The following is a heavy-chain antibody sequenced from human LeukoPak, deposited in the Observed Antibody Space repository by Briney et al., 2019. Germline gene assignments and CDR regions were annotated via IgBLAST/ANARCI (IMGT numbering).Heavy chain of an antibody. Sequence: SETLSLTCTVSGGSISSYYWSWIRQPPGKGLEWIGYIYYSGSTNYNPSLKSRVTISVDTSKNQFSLKLSSVTAADTAVYYCARDLQAYDSSGYYYVGAFDIWGQGTMVTVSS. D-gene: IGHD3-22*01. V-gene: IGHV4-59*01. J-gene: IGHJ3*02. CDR2: IYYSGST. CDR1: GGSISSYY. CDR3: ARDLQAYDSSGYYYVGAFDI.